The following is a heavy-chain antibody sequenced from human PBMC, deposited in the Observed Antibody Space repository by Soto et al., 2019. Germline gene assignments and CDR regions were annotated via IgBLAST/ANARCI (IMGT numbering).Heavy chain of an antibody. V-gene: IGHV1-3*01. D-gene: IGHD6-19*01. CDR3: ARDGAVAGGINFDY. Sequence: ASVKVSCKASRYTFSTYAIHWVRQAPGQSLEWMGWINAGNGNTKYSQKFQGRVTITRDTSANTAYMELSSLRSEDTAVYYCARDGAVAGGINFDYWGQGTLVTVSS. J-gene: IGHJ4*02. CDR1: RYTFSTYA. CDR2: INAGNGNT.